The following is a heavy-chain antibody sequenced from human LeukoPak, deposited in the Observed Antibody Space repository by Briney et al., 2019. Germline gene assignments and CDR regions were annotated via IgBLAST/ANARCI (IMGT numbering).Heavy chain of an antibody. CDR3: ARAANYYDSSGYYWGFFDY. CDR1: SGSISNRNYY. V-gene: IGHV4-39*01. J-gene: IGHJ4*02. Sequence: SSETLSLTCSVSSGSISNRNYYWGWIRQPPGMGLEWIGNIFYSGSTYYNPSLKCRVTMSVDTSNNRFSLMLTSVTAADTAVYYCARAANYYDSSGYYWGFFDYWGQGTLVTVSS. CDR2: IFYSGST. D-gene: IGHD3-22*01.